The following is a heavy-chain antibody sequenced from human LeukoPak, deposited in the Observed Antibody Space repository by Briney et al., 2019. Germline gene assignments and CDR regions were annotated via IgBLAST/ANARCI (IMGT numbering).Heavy chain of an antibody. Sequence: PSETLSLTCAVSGGSMSSSNWWSWVRQPPGKGQEWIGVIYHSGSTNYNPSLKSRVTISVDKSKNQFSLMLSSMTAADTAVYYCARDIPYYYDSSGYGAFDIWGQGTMVTVSS. CDR1: GGSMSSSNW. J-gene: IGHJ3*02. CDR3: ARDIPYYYDSSGYGAFDI. D-gene: IGHD3-22*01. V-gene: IGHV4-4*02. CDR2: IYHSGST.